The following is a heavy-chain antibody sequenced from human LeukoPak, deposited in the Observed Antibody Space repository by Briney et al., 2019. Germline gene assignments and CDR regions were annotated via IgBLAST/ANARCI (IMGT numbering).Heavy chain of an antibody. CDR1: GFTFSSYS. D-gene: IGHD3-22*01. J-gene: IGHJ4*02. Sequence: GGSLRLSCAASGFTFSSYSMNWVRQAPGKGLEWVSSISSSSSYIYYADSVKGRFTISRDNAKNSLYLQMNSLRAEDTAVYYCARSQLEITYYYDSSGYYHPVDFDYWGQGTLVTVSS. CDR2: ISSSSSYI. V-gene: IGHV3-21*01. CDR3: ARSQLEITYYYDSSGYYHPVDFDY.